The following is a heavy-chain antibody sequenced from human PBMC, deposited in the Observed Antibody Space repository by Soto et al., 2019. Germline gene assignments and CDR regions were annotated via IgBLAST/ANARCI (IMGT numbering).Heavy chain of an antibody. J-gene: IGHJ6*02. Sequence: DSVKVYCKAAGYTFTSYYMNWVRQAPGQGLEWMGIINPSGGSTSYAQKFQGRVSMTRDTSTSTVYMELSSLRSEDTAVYYCAREPAVGPRPRTLPYHYYVMDVWGRRSTVTGS. V-gene: IGHV1-46*01. CDR2: INPSGGST. D-gene: IGHD2-2*01. CDR3: AREPAVGPRPRTLPYHYYVMDV. CDR1: GYTFTSYY.